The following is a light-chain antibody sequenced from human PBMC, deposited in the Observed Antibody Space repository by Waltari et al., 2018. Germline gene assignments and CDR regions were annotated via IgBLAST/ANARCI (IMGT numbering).Light chain of an antibody. CDR1: QDINTW. CDR3: QQASSFPRT. CDR2: SAS. Sequence: IQMTQSPSSVSAAVGDRVNMTCRASQDINTWLAWYQQQPGKAPKLLIYSASSLQSGVPSRFSGSGSGTEFTLTISSLQPEDFATYFCQQASSFPRTFGQGTKLEI. V-gene: IGKV1-12*01. J-gene: IGKJ2*02.